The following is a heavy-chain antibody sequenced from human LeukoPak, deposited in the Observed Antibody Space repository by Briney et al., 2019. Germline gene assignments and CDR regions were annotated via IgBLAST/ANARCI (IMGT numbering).Heavy chain of an antibody. D-gene: IGHD2-2*01. V-gene: IGHV3-64D*06. Sequence: GGSLRLSCSASGFTFSSYAMHWVRQAPGKGLEYVSAISSNGGSTYYADSVKGRFTISRDNSKNTLYLQMSSLRAEDTAVHYCVKVTDQLLLDYWGQGTLVTVSS. CDR1: GFTFSSYA. J-gene: IGHJ4*02. CDR2: ISSNGGST. CDR3: VKVTDQLLLDY.